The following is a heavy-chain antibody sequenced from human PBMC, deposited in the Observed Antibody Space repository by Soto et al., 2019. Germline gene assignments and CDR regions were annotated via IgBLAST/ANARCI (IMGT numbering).Heavy chain of an antibody. D-gene: IGHD6-19*01. CDR1: GFNFGVFG. Sequence: GPLRLSCAASGFNFGVFGMHWVRQAPGKGLEWLSVLSYEGSEEYYADSVRGRFTISRDNSKNTLFLQMDSLRVDDTGVYYCALTRRSSLLEVAGPGFEYWGQGTLVTVSS. CDR2: LSYEGSEE. J-gene: IGHJ4*02. CDR3: ALTRRSSLLEVAGPGFEY. V-gene: IGHV3-30*03.